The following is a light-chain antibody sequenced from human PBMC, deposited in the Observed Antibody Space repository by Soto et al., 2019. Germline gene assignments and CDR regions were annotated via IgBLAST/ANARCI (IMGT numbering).Light chain of an antibody. V-gene: IGLV1-40*01. J-gene: IGLJ1*01. Sequence: QSVLTQPPSVSGAPGQRVTISCTGSSSNIGAGYDLHWYQQLPGTAPKLLIYDDNNRPSGVPDRFSGSKSGTSASLAITGLQAEDEADYYCQSYDSSRSGYVFGTGTKLTVL. CDR2: DDN. CDR3: QSYDSSRSGYV. CDR1: SSNIGAGYD.